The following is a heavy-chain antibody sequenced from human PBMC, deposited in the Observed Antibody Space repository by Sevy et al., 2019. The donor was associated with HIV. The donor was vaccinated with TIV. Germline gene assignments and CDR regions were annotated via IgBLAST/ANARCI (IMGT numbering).Heavy chain of an antibody. D-gene: IGHD5-18*01. CDR2: IYYSGST. CDR1: GGSISSSSYY. Sequence: SETLSLTCTVSGGSISSSSYYWGWNRQPPGKGLEWIGSIYYSGSTYYNPSLKSRVTISVDTSKNQFSLKLSSVTAADTAVYYCTGGYSYGPPDYWGQGTLVTVSS. CDR3: TGGYSYGPPDY. J-gene: IGHJ4*02. V-gene: IGHV4-39*01.